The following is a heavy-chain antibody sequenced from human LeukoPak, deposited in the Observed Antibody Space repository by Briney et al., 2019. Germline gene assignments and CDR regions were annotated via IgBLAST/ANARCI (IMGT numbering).Heavy chain of an antibody. V-gene: IGHV4-30-2*01. J-gene: IGHJ3*02. CDR1: GGSISSGGYS. D-gene: IGHD1-26*01. CDR3: ARVRVSALYSGMYAGAFDI. CDR2: IYHSGST. Sequence: SETLSLTCAVSGGSISSGGYSWSWIRQPPGKGLEWIGYIYHSGSTYYNPSLKSRVTISVDRSKNQFSLKLSSVTAADTAVYYCARVRVSALYSGMYAGAFDIWGQGTMFTVSS.